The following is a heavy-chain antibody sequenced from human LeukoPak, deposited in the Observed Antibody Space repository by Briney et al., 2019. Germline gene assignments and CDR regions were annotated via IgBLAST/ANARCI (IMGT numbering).Heavy chain of an antibody. CDR2: MNPNSGNT. D-gene: IGHD5-12*01. Sequence: ASVKVSCKASGYTFTSYDINWVRQATGQGLEWMGWMNPNSGNTGYAQKFQGRVTMTRNTSISTAYMELSSLRSEDTAVYYCAREDSGYDSDAFDIWGQGTMVTVSS. V-gene: IGHV1-8*01. CDR3: AREDSGYDSDAFDI. CDR1: GYTFTSYD. J-gene: IGHJ3*02.